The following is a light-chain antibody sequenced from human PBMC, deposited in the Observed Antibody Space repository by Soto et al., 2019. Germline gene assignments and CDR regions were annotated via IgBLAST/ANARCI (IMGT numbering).Light chain of an antibody. V-gene: IGKV3-20*01. CDR2: GVS. J-gene: IGKJ1*01. CDR1: QSIRSSH. CDR3: QQSET. Sequence: EIVLTQSPGTLSLSPGERATLSCRASQSIRSSHLAWYQQKPGQPPRLLIYGVSSRATGIPNRFSGSGSGTDFTLTIDRLEPEDFAVYYCQQSETFGQGTKVDIK.